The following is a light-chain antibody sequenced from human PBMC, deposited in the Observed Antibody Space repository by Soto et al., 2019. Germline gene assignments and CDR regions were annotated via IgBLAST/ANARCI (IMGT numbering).Light chain of an antibody. CDR2: GGS. Sequence: EIVLTQSPGTLSLSPWERATLSCRASQNITNTHFAWYQQKPGQAPRVLIYGGSTRATGIPARFSGSGSGTDFTLTISRLEPEDFAVYFCQQSGTSSWTFGQGTKVDIK. CDR3: QQSGTSSWT. CDR1: QNITNTH. V-gene: IGKV3-20*01. J-gene: IGKJ1*01.